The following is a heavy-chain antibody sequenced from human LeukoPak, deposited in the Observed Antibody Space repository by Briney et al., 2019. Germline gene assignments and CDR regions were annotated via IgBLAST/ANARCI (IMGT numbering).Heavy chain of an antibody. CDR1: GYTFTGYY. CDR3: ARDLGGSYSDY. V-gene: IGHV1-2*02. CDR2: INPNSGGT. D-gene: IGHD1-26*01. Sequence: EASVKVSCKASGYTFTGYYMHWVRQAPGQGLEWMGWINPNSGGTNYAQKFQGRVTMARDTSISTAYMELSRLRSDDTAVYYCARDLGGSYSDYWGQGTLVTVSS. J-gene: IGHJ4*02.